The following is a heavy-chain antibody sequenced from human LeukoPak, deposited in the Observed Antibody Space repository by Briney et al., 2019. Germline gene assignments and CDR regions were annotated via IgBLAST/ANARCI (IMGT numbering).Heavy chain of an antibody. D-gene: IGHD3-10*01. J-gene: IGHJ3*02. CDR3: ARDWVDGTGRAGAAFDI. CDR1: GYTFSGYY. V-gene: IGHV1-2*06. Sequence: GASVKVSCKASGYTFSGYYIHWVRQAPGQGLEWMGRINPNSGGTNYAQKFQGRVTMTRDTSISTAYMELNSLRSDDTAVYYCARDWVDGTGRAGAAFDIWGQGTMVTVSS. CDR2: INPNSGGT.